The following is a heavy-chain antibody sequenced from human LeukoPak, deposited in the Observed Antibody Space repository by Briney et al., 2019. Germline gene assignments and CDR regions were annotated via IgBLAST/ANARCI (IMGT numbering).Heavy chain of an antibody. Sequence: ASVKVSCKVSGYTLTELSMHWVRQAPGKGLEWIGGFDPEDGETIYAQKFQGRVTMTEDTSTDTAYMELSSLRSEDTAVYYCATAPSMTTFGGVAIYDWDFDYWGQGTLVTVSS. D-gene: IGHD3-16*01. V-gene: IGHV1-24*01. CDR3: ATAPSMTTFGGVAIYDWDFDY. CDR2: FDPEDGET. J-gene: IGHJ4*02. CDR1: GYTLTELS.